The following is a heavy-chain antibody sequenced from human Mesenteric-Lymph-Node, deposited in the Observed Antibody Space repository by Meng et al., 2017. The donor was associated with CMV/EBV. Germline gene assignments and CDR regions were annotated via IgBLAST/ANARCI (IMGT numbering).Heavy chain of an antibody. J-gene: IGHJ4*02. D-gene: IGHD1-1*01. V-gene: IGHV3-20*04. Sequence: LSCAASGFTVDDYGMSWVRQAPGKGLEWVSGINWNGGSTGYADSVKGRFTISRDNAKNSLYLQMNSLRAEDTALYYCARVTWNDDFDYWGQGTLVTVSS. CDR2: INWNGGST. CDR1: GFTVDDYG. CDR3: ARVTWNDDFDY.